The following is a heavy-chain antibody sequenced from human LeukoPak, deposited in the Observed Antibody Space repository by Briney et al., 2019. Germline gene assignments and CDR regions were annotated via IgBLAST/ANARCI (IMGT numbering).Heavy chain of an antibody. CDR2: INPNSGGT. CDR1: GYTFTGYY. V-gene: IGHV1-2*02. Sequence: ASVKVSCKASGYTFTGYYIQWVRQAPEQGLEWMGWINPNSGGTNYAQKFQGRVTMTRDTSISTAYMELSSLRSEDTAVYYCARRSGWEPDFDYWGQGTLVTVSS. D-gene: IGHD6-19*01. CDR3: ARRSGWEPDFDY. J-gene: IGHJ4*02.